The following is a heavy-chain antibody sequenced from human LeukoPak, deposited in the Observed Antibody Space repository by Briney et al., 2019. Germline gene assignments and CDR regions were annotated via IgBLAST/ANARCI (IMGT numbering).Heavy chain of an antibody. CDR2: VYTSGTT. Sequence: SQTLSLTCTVSGGSISSGSYYWSWMRQSAGKGLEWIGRVYTSGTTDYNPSLRSRVTISTDTSKNQFSLKLNSVTAADTAMYYCTREGGWSSGSVDDYWGQGTLVTVSS. V-gene: IGHV4-61*02. CDR1: GGSISSGSYY. D-gene: IGHD3-22*01. J-gene: IGHJ4*02. CDR3: TREGGWSSGSVDDY.